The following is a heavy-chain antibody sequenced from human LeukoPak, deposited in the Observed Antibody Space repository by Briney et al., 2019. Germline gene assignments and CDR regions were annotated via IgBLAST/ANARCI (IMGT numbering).Heavy chain of an antibody. V-gene: IGHV1-3*01. CDR2: INVSNGNT. Sequence: RASVKVSCKASGYTFTTYSIHWVRQAPGQGLEWMAWINVSNGNTKYSQKFQGRVTITTDTSASTAYMELSSLRSEDTAVYYCARLQYSSSPRGTFAYWGQGTLVTV. D-gene: IGHD6-6*01. J-gene: IGHJ4*02. CDR1: GYTFTTYS. CDR3: ARLQYSSSPRGTFAY.